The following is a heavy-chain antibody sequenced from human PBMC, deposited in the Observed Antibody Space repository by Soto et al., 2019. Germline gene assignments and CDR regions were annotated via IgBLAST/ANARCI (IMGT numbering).Heavy chain of an antibody. CDR2: ISGSGGST. CDR1: GFTFSSYA. CDR3: ASRVVVPAATYYYYYGIDI. Sequence: GGSLRLSCAASGFTFSSYAMSWVRQAPGKGLEWVSAISGSGGSTYYADSVKGRFTISRDNSKNTLYLQMNSLRGEDTAFYHCASRVVVPAATYYYYYGIDIWGQGTTVTVSS. V-gene: IGHV3-23*01. J-gene: IGHJ6*02. D-gene: IGHD2-2*01.